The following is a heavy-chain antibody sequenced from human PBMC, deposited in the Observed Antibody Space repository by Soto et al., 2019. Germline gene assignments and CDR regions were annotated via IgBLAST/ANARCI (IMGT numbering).Heavy chain of an antibody. V-gene: IGHV4-30-2*01. D-gene: IGHD6-13*01. CDR2: IYHSGST. Sequence: QLQLQESGSGLVKPSQTLSLTCAVSGGSISSGGYSWSWIRQPPGKGLEWIGYIYHSGSTYYNPSLXGXVXIXXDTSKNQFSLKLSSVTAADTAVYYCASGQQLVRNYWGQGTLVTVSS. J-gene: IGHJ4*02. CDR3: ASGQQLVRNY. CDR1: GGSISSGGYS.